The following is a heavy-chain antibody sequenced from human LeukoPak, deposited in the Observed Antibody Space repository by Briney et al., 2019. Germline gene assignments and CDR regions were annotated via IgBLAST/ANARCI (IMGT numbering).Heavy chain of an antibody. D-gene: IGHD4-17*01. CDR1: GYTFTGYY. Sequence: ASVKVSCKASGYTFTGYYMHWVRQAPGQGLEWMGWINPNSGGTNYAQKFQGRVTMTRDTSISTAYMELSRLRSDDTAVYYCARVFSDGDYAMGGYYFDYWGQGTLVTVSS. V-gene: IGHV1-2*02. J-gene: IGHJ4*02. CDR3: ARVFSDGDYAMGGYYFDY. CDR2: INPNSGGT.